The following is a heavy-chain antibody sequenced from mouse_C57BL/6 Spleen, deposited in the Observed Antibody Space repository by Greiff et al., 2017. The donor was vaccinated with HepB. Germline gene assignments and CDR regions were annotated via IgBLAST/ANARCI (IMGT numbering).Heavy chain of an antibody. CDR3: TTGSSGYGAMDY. J-gene: IGHJ4*01. Sequence: VHVKQSGAELVRPGASVKLSCTASGFNIKDDYMHWVKQRPEQGLEWIGWIDPENGDTEYASKFQGKATITADTSSNTAYLQLSSLTSEDTAVYYCTTGSSGYGAMDYWGQGTSVTVSS. CDR1: GFNIKDDY. CDR2: IDPENGDT. V-gene: IGHV14-4*01. D-gene: IGHD3-2*02.